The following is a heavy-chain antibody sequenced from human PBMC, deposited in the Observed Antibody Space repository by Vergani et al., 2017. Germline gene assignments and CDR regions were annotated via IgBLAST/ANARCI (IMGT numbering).Heavy chain of an antibody. CDR3: ARDNRDIVVVGYYYYYMDV. CDR1: GGSISSGGYY. Sequence: QVQLQESGPGLVKPSQTLSLTCTVSGGSISSGGYYWSWIRPHPGKGLEWIGYIYYSGSTYYNPSLQSRVTISVDTSKNQFSLKLSSVTAADTAVYYCARDNRDIVVVGYYYYYMDVWGKGTTVTVSS. D-gene: IGHD2-2*01. J-gene: IGHJ6*03. V-gene: IGHV4-31*03. CDR2: IYYSGST.